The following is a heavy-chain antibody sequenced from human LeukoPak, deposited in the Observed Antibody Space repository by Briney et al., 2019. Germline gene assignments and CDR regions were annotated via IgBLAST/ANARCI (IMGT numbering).Heavy chain of an antibody. CDR3: ARDNQYNSASSDYGGTNFDS. CDR1: GGSISSYY. J-gene: IGHJ4*02. CDR2: IYYSGST. Sequence: SETLSLTCTVSGGSISSYYWSWIRQPPGKGLEWIGYIYYSGSTNYNPSLKSRVTISVDTSKNQFSLKLSSVTAADTAVYYCARDNQYNSASSDYGGTNFDSWGQGTLVTVSS. V-gene: IGHV4-59*01. D-gene: IGHD4-17*01.